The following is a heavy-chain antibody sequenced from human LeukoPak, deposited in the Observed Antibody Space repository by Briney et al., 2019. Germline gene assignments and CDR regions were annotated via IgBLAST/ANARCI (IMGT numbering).Heavy chain of an antibody. D-gene: IGHD6-13*01. CDR1: GGSISSYY. Sequence: SETLSLTCTVSGGSISSYYWSWIRQPPGKGLEWIGYIYYSGSTNYNPSLKSRVTISVDTSKSQFSLKLSSVTAADTAVYYCARDSSYSSSWGDWYFDLWGRGTLVTVSS. CDR2: IYYSGST. V-gene: IGHV4-59*01. CDR3: ARDSSYSSSWGDWYFDL. J-gene: IGHJ2*01.